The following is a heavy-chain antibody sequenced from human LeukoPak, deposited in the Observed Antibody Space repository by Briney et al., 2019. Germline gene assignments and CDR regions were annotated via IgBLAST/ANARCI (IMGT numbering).Heavy chain of an antibody. V-gene: IGHV3-23*01. CDR3: AKYLTARGPPYALDV. CDR1: EFTFSSYA. D-gene: IGHD1-14*01. CDR2: ITVSGGTT. Sequence: GGSLRLSCAASEFTFSSYAMQWVRQAPGKGLERVSGITVSGGTTFYTNSVKGRFTISRDSSKNTLYLQMNSLRAEDTAVYYCAKYLTARGPPYALDVWGQGTTVTVSS. J-gene: IGHJ6*02.